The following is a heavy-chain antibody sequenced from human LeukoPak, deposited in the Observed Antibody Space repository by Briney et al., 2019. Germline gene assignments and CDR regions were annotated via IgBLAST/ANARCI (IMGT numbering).Heavy chain of an antibody. V-gene: IGHV1-46*01. Sequence: ASVKVSCTASGGTFSSYAISWVRQAPGQGLEWMGIINPSGGSTSYAQKFQGRVTMTRDTSTSTVYMELSSLRSEDTAVYYCADSSGSLYLLYNWGQGTLVTVSS. CDR1: GGTFSSYA. J-gene: IGHJ4*02. D-gene: IGHD3-22*01. CDR3: ADSSGSLYLLYN. CDR2: INPSGGST.